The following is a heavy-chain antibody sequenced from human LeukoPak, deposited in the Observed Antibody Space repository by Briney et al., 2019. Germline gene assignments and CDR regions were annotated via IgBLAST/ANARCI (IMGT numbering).Heavy chain of an antibody. D-gene: IGHD5-18*01. J-gene: IGHJ5*02. CDR3: ARGLEGGYSYDRINWFDP. Sequence: ASVKISCKVSGYTFTDYYMQWVQQAPGKGLEWMGLVDPEDGETIYAEKFQGRVTITADTSTDTAYMELSSLRSEDTAVYYCARGLEGGYSYDRINWFDPWGQGTLVTVSS. CDR1: GYTFTDYY. V-gene: IGHV1-69-2*01. CDR2: VDPEDGET.